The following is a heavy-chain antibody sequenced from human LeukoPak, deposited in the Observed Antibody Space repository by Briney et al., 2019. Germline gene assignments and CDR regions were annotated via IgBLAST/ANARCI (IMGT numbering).Heavy chain of an antibody. CDR3: ARVGQWLGPHYFDY. V-gene: IGHV1-2*02. D-gene: IGHD6-19*01. J-gene: IGHJ4*02. Sequence: GASVKVSCKASGYTFTGYYMHWVRQAPGQGLEWMGWINPNSGGTNYAQKFQGRVTMTRDTSISTAYMELSRLRSDDTAVYYCARVGQWLGPHYFDYWGQGTLVTVSS. CDR1: GYTFTGYY. CDR2: INPNSGGT.